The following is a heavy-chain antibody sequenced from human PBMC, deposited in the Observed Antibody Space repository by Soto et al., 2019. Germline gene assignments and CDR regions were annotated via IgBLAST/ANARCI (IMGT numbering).Heavy chain of an antibody. CDR3: AKAQLRYFDWLLFLSYYGMDV. V-gene: IGHV3-23*01. J-gene: IGHJ6*02. D-gene: IGHD3-9*01. Sequence: PGGSLRLSCAASGFTFSSYAMSWVRQAPGKGLEWVSAISGSGGSTYYADSVKGRFTISRDNSKNTLYLQMNSLRAEDTAVYYCAKAQLRYFDWLLFLSYYGMDVWGQGTTVTVSS. CDR2: ISGSGGST. CDR1: GFTFSSYA.